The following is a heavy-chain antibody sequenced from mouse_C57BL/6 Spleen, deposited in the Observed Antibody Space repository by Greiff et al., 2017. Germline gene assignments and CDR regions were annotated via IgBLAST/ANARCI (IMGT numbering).Heavy chain of an antibody. J-gene: IGHJ4*01. V-gene: IGHV1-19*01. D-gene: IGHD3-3*01. CDR3: ARGLGGDYAMDY. Sequence: EVQLQQSGPVLAKPGASVKMSCKASGYTFTDYYMNWVKQSHGKSLEWIGVINPYNGGTSYNQKFKGKATLTVDKSSSTAYMELNSLTSEDSAVYYCARGLGGDYAMDYWGQGTSVTVSS. CDR1: GYTFTDYY. CDR2: INPYNGGT.